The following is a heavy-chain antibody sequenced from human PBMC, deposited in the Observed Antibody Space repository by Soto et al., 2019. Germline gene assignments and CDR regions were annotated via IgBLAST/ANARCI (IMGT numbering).Heavy chain of an antibody. CDR3: AKDRIGQMAQFAY. D-gene: IGHD2-8*01. CDR1: GFSFSSND. J-gene: IGHJ1*01. V-gene: IGHV3-23*05. CDR2: LDKSGGSA. Sequence: GGSLRLSCTASGFSFSSNDMSWVRQAPGKGLEWVSTLDKSGGSAFYADSVNGRFTISRDNSRNTLYLQMHSLRAEDTAFYYWAKDRIGQMAQFAYWGRGTLVTVSS.